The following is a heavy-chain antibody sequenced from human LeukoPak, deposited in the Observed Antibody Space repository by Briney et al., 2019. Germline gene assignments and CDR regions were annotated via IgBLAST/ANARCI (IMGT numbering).Heavy chain of an antibody. CDR3: ARDYSSGWYGLGAFDI. CDR1: GFTFSSYS. Sequence: KSGGSLRLSCAASGFTFSSYSMNWVRQAPGKGLEWVSSISSSSSYIYYADSVKGRFTISRDNAKDSLYLQMNSLGAEDTAVYYCARDYSSGWYGLGAFDIWGQGTMVTVSS. D-gene: IGHD6-19*01. J-gene: IGHJ3*02. CDR2: ISSSSSYI. V-gene: IGHV3-21*01.